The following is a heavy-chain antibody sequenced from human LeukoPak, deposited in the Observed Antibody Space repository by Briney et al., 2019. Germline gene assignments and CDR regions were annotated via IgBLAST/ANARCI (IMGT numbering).Heavy chain of an antibody. J-gene: IGHJ4*02. D-gene: IGHD4-17*01. CDR1: GFTFDDYA. CDR2: ISWNSGSI. Sequence: GGSLRLSCAASGFTFDDYAMHWVRQAPGKGLEWVSGISWNSGSIGYADSVKGRFTISRDNSKNTLYLQMNSLRAEDTAVYYCAKATVTSPTFDYWGQGTLVTVSS. V-gene: IGHV3-9*01. CDR3: AKATVTSPTFDY.